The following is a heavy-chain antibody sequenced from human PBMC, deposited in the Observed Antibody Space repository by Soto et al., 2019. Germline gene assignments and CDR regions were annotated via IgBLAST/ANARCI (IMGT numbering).Heavy chain of an antibody. J-gene: IGHJ4*02. CDR1: GFTVSQNY. CDR3: ASVPHTGGRDYLDY. V-gene: IGHV3-53*01. D-gene: IGHD7-27*01. Sequence: EVQLVESGGGLIQPGGSLRLSCAASGFTVSQNYMTWVRQAPGKGLEWVSVIFSGGSTYYGDSVKGRFTISRDISKNMVYLQMNSLRAEDTAVYYCASVPHTGGRDYLDYWGQGTLVTVSS. CDR2: IFSGGST.